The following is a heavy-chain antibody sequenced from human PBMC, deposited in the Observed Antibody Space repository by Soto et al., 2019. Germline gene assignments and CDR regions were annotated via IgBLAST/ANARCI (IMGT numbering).Heavy chain of an antibody. J-gene: IGHJ6*02. CDR1: GFTFTSSA. CDR2: IVVGSGNT. Sequence: GASVKVSCKASGFTFTSSAVQWVRQARGQRLEWIGWIVVGSGNTNYAHKFQERVTITRDMSTSTAYMELSSLRSEDTAVYYCAAASSSREYCSGGSCLYYYYGMDVWGQGTTVTVSS. D-gene: IGHD2-15*01. V-gene: IGHV1-58*01. CDR3: AAASSSREYCSGGSCLYYYYGMDV.